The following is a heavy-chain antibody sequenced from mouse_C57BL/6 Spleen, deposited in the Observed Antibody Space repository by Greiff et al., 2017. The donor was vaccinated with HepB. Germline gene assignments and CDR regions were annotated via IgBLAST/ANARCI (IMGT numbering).Heavy chain of an antibody. CDR3: ARGMVTPAWFAY. Sequence: QVQLQQPGAELVKPGAPVKMSCKASGYTFTSYWITWVKQRPGQGLEWIGDIYPGSGSTNYNEKFKSKATLTVDTSSSTAYMQLSSLTSEDSAVYYCARGMVTPAWFAYWGQGTLVTVSA. V-gene: IGHV1-55*01. J-gene: IGHJ3*01. CDR1: GYTFTSYW. CDR2: IYPGSGST. D-gene: IGHD2-2*01.